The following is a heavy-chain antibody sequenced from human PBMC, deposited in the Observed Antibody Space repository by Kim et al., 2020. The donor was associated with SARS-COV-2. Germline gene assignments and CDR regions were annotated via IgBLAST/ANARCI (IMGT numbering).Heavy chain of an antibody. CDR3: VKGSYHSFDY. V-gene: IGHV3-23*03. Sequence: GGSLRLSCAASGFTFSSYSMNWVRQAPGKGLEWVSFIQDDGSTTYFADSVKGRFSVSRDNSKNTLYLQMTGLRVEETAIYYCVKGSYHSFDYGAQG. CDR2: IQDDGSTT. J-gene: IGHJ4*02. CDR1: GFTFSSYS. D-gene: IGHD3-22*01.